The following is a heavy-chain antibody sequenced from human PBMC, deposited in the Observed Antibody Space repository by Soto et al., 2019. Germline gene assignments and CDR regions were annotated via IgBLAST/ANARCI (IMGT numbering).Heavy chain of an antibody. D-gene: IGHD3-22*01. V-gene: IGHV1-3*01. Sequence: ASVKVSCKASGYTFTSYARHWVRQAPGQRLEWMGWINAGNGNTKYSQKFQDRVTITRDTSASTAYMELSSLRSEDTAVYYCARVGTYYDSFDYWGQGTPVTVSS. J-gene: IGHJ4*02. CDR2: INAGNGNT. CDR3: ARVGTYYDSFDY. CDR1: GYTFTSYA.